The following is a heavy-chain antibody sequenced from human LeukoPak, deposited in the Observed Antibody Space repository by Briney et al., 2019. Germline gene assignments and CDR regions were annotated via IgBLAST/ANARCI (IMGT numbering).Heavy chain of an antibody. D-gene: IGHD6-13*01. Sequence: GGSLRLSCAASEFTFSSYSMNWVRQAPGKGLEWVSGINWNGGSTGYADSVKGRFTISRDNAKNSLYLQMNSLRAEDTALYYCARGGGMTPFDYWGQGTLVTVSS. CDR3: ARGGGMTPFDY. J-gene: IGHJ4*02. CDR2: INWNGGST. V-gene: IGHV3-20*04. CDR1: EFTFSSYS.